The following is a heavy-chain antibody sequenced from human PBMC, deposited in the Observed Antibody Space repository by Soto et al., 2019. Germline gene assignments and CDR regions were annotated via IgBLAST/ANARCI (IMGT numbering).Heavy chain of an antibody. CDR1: GFTFSSYT. V-gene: IGHV3-23*01. CDR2: INSGGRT. Sequence: EVQLLESGGDLVQPGGSLRLSCVASGFTFSSYTMTWVRQAPGKGLEWVSGINSGGRTYYADSVKGRFTISRDDSKNTLYLQIISLRAEDTAVYYCAKDLRPDGVWDFDYWGQGTLVTVSS. D-gene: IGHD4-17*01. CDR3: AKDLRPDGVWDFDY. J-gene: IGHJ4*02.